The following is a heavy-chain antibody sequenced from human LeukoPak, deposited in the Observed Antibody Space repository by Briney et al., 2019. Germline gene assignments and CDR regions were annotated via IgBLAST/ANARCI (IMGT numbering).Heavy chain of an antibody. Sequence: PSETLSLTCAVYGGSFSGYYWSWIRQPPGKGLEWIGYIYYSGSTNYNPSLKSRVTISVDTSKNQFSLKLSSVTAADTAVYYCARDREGSGWYGGAFDIWGQGTMVTVSS. CDR1: GGSFSGYY. CDR2: IYYSGST. CDR3: ARDREGSGWYGGAFDI. V-gene: IGHV4-59*01. J-gene: IGHJ3*02. D-gene: IGHD6-19*01.